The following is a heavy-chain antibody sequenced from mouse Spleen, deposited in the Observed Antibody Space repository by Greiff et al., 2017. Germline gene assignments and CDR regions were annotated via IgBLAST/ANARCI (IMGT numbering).Heavy chain of an antibody. CDR3: ARHVAYYGSRTGYYAMDY. CDR2: ISNGGGST. V-gene: IGHV5-12*01. Sequence: DVKLVESGGGLVQPGGSLKLSCAASGFTFSDYYMYWVRQTPEKRLEWVAYISNGGGSTYYPDTVKGRFTISRDNAKNTLYLQMSRLKSEDTAMYYCARHVAYYGSRTGYYAMDYWGQGTSVTVSS. D-gene: IGHD1-1*01. J-gene: IGHJ4*01. CDR1: GFTFSDYY.